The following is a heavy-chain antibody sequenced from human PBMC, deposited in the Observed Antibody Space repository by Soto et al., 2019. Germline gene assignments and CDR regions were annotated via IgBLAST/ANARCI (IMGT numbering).Heavy chain of an antibody. D-gene: IGHD3-16*01. Sequence: SETLSLTCTVSGGSISGGAYYWSWIRQPPGKGLEWIGSIFYSGTTYYNPSRDPSLTSRVPMSVDASMSQFSLKLDSVTASDTAVYYCARHLGLILAFDYWGQGTLVTVSS. CDR1: GGSISGGAYY. V-gene: IGHV4-39*01. CDR2: IFYSGTT. CDR3: ARHLGLILAFDY. J-gene: IGHJ4*02.